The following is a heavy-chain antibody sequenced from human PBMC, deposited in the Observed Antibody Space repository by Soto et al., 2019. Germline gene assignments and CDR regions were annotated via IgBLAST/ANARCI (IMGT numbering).Heavy chain of an antibody. CDR3: ARGKWIQLANWFDP. CDR1: GGSFSGYY. J-gene: IGHJ5*02. V-gene: IGHV4-34*01. D-gene: IGHD5-18*01. Sequence: SETLSLTCAVYGGSFSGYYWSWIRQPPGKGLEWIGEINHSGSTNYNPSLKSRVTISVDTSKNQFSLKLSSVTAADTAVYYCARGKWIQLANWFDPWGQGTLVTVSS. CDR2: INHSGST.